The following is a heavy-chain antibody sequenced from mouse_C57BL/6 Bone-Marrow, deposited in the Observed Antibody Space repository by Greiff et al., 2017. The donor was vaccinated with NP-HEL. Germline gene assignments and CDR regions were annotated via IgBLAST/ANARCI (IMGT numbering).Heavy chain of an antibody. Sequence: VKLQESGAELVKPGASVKISCKASGYAFSSYWMNWVKQRPGKGLEWIGQIYPGDGDTNYNGKFKGKATLTADKSSSTAYMQLSSLTSEDSAVYFCARPVGPYYYAMDYWGQGTSVTVSS. V-gene: IGHV1-80*01. J-gene: IGHJ4*01. CDR3: ARPVGPYYYAMDY. CDR2: IYPGDGDT. D-gene: IGHD1-1*01. CDR1: GYAFSSYW.